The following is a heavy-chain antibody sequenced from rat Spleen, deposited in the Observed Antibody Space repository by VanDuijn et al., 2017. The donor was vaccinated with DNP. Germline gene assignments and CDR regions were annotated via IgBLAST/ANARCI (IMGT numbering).Heavy chain of an antibody. V-gene: IGHV5-7*01. J-gene: IGHJ2*01. Sequence: EVQLVESDGGLVQPGRSLKLSCAASGFTFSDYYMAWVRQAPTKGLEWVATVSYDGTKTFYRDSVKGRFTISRDNAKNTLYLQMDSLRSEDTATYFCARGGGAGYYFDYWGQGVMVTVSS. CDR3: ARGGGAGYYFDY. CDR2: VSYDGTKT. D-gene: IGHD1-11*01. CDR1: GFTFSDYY.